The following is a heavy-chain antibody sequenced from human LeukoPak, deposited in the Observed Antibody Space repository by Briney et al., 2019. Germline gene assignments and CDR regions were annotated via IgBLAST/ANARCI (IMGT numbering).Heavy chain of an antibody. D-gene: IGHD3-3*01. V-gene: IGHV4-59*01. CDR1: GGFISSYY. CDR3: ARVWGARRVVMGYFDY. Sequence: SETLSLTCTVSGGFISSYYWSWIRQPPGKGLEWIGYIYDSGSTNYNPSLKSRVIMSADTSKNQFSLKVRSVTAADTAVYYCARVWGARRVVMGYFDYWGQGTLVTVSS. CDR2: IYDSGST. J-gene: IGHJ4*02.